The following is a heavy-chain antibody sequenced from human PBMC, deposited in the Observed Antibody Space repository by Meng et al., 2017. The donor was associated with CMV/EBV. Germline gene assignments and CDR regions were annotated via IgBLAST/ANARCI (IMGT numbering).Heavy chain of an antibody. CDR3: AREFDSSWSPAGYFDY. CDR1: GFTFSSYS. CDR2: ISSSSSTI. J-gene: IGHJ4*02. Sequence: GGSLRLSCAASGFTFSSYSMNWVRQAPGKGLEWVSYISSSSSTIYYADSVKGRFTISRDNAKNSLYLQMNSLRAEDTAVYYCAREFDSSWSPAGYFDYWGQGTLVTVSS. D-gene: IGHD6-13*01. V-gene: IGHV3-48*04.